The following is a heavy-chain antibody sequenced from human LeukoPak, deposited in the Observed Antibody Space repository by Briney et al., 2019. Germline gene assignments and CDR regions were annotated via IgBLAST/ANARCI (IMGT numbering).Heavy chain of an antibody. CDR2: ISGSGGST. Sequence: PGGSLGLSCAPSGFTFSSYAMSWVRQAPGEGLEWVSAISGSGGSTYYADCVKGRFTISRDNSKHTLYLQMNSLRDEDTAVYFCAKVAAAYDYWGQGTLVTVCS. CDR1: GFTFSSYA. CDR3: AKVAAAYDY. V-gene: IGHV3-23*01. J-gene: IGHJ4*02. D-gene: IGHD6-13*01.